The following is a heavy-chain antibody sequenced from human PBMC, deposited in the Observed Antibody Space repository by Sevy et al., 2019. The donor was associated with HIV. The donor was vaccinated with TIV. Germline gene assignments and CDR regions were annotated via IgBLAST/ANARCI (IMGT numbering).Heavy chain of an antibody. D-gene: IGHD3-3*01. CDR1: GFTFSSYA. CDR3: AKSRLSDFWSGIDAFDI. Sequence: GGSLRLSCAASGFTFSSYAMSWVRRAPGKGLEWVSDRSGSGGSTDYADSVKGRFTISRDNSKNTLYLQMNSLRAEDTAVYYCAKSRLSDFWSGIDAFDIWGQGTMVTVSS. CDR2: RSGSGGST. V-gene: IGHV3-23*01. J-gene: IGHJ3*02.